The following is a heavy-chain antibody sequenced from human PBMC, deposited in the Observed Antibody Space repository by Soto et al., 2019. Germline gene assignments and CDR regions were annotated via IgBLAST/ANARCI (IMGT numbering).Heavy chain of an antibody. CDR3: VRIRQSDGAQSYDY. CDR2: IFSNDEK. Sequence: QVTLKESGPVLVKPTETLTLTCTVSGLSLSTPKMGVSWIRQPPGKALEWLAQIFSNDEKSYSTSLESRLTLSKDTSKSQVVLTMTNVDPVDTATYYCVRIRQSDGAQSYDYWGQGTRVTVSS. CDR1: GLSLSTPKMG. J-gene: IGHJ4*02. D-gene: IGHD2-8*01. V-gene: IGHV2-26*01.